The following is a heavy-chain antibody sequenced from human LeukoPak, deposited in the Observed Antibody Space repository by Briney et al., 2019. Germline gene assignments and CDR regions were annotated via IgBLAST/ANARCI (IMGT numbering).Heavy chain of an antibody. CDR2: ISSSGSTI. V-gene: IGHV3-11*01. D-gene: IGHD1-26*01. CDR1: GFTFSDYY. CDR3: AREWELPHFDY. J-gene: IGHJ4*02. Sequence: GGSLRLSCAASGFTFSDYYMSWIHQAPGKGLEWVSYISSSGSTIYYADSVKGRFTISRDNAKNSLYLQMNSLRAEDTAVYYCAREWELPHFDYWGQGTLVTVSS.